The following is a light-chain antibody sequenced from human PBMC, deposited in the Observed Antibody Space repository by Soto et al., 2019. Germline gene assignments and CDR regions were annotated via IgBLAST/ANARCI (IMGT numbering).Light chain of an antibody. CDR3: QQYYTAPWT. CDR2: LAP. J-gene: IGKJ1*01. V-gene: IGKV4-1*01. Sequence: DIVMTQSPDSLAVSLGERATINCRSSQTIFYSSNRKDYLAWYQQKPGQPPRVLIYLAPTQESGVPDRFIGSRSSSDFTLTISNLQADDVAVYYGQQYYTAPWTFGQGTKVDIK. CDR1: QTIFYSSNRKDY.